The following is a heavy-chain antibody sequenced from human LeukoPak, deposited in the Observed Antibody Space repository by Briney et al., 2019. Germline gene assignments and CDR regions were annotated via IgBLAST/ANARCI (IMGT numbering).Heavy chain of an antibody. CDR2: IDPSDSYT. Sequence: GESLNISCKGSGYSFTSYWISWVRQMPGKGLEWMGRIDPSDSYTNYSPSFQGHVTISADKSISTAYLQWSGLKASDTAMYYCARLLDDYGDYRVRGTMDVWGQGTTVTVSS. CDR1: GYSFTSYW. D-gene: IGHD4-17*01. J-gene: IGHJ6*02. V-gene: IGHV5-10-1*01. CDR3: ARLLDDYGDYRVRGTMDV.